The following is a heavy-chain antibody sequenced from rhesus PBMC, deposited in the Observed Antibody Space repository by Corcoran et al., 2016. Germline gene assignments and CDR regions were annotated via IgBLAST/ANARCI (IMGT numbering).Heavy chain of an antibody. V-gene: IGHV2-174*01. D-gene: IGHD7-45*01. CDR2: IYRDDDK. Sequence: QVTLKESGPALVKPTQTLTLTCTFSGFSLTTSGTGVGWVRQPPGKALEWLAFIYRDDDKRYSTSLKTGVTISKDTSKNQVVLTMTNMNPVDTATYYCTRRPTWGFEFDFWGQGVLVTVSS. CDR3: TRRPTWGFEFDF. J-gene: IGHJ4*01. CDR1: GFSLTTSGTG.